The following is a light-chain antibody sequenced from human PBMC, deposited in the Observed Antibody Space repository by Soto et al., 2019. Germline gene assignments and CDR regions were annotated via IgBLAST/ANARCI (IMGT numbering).Light chain of an antibody. Sequence: EIVLTQSPGTLSLSPGESTTLSCRASRSFSSSYLAWYQQKPGQAPRLLIYAVSSRATGIPDRFRGSGSATDFTLTISRLEPEDSAVYYCQQYGPSPPYTFGQGTKLEIK. J-gene: IGKJ2*01. CDR2: AVS. CDR3: QQYGPSPPYT. CDR1: RSFSSSY. V-gene: IGKV3-20*01.